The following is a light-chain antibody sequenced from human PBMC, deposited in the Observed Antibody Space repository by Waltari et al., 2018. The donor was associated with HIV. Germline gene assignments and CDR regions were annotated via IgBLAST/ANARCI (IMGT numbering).Light chain of an antibody. J-gene: IGLJ2*01. V-gene: IGLV1-47*01. CDR2: RNN. CDR3: AAWDDSLDGPVV. Sequence: QSVLTQPPSASGTPGQRVTISCSGSDSKMRGSFVYWYQQLPGTAPKLIIHRNNQRPSGVPDRFAGSKPGTSAALVITGLRSEDEAEYHCAAWDDSLDGPVVFGGGTKLTVL. CDR1: DSKMRGSF.